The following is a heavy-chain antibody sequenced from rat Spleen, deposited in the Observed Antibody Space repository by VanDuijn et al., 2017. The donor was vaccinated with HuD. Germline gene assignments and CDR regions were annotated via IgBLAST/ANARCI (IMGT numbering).Heavy chain of an antibody. CDR3: TRGLGDY. J-gene: IGHJ2*01. Sequence: QVQLKESGPGLVQPSQTLSLTCTVSGFSLTINSVHWLRQPPGKGLEWMGGIWGDGSTSYNSVLKSRLSISRDTSERHVFLEMISRQTDDTAIYICTRGLGDYWGQGVMVTVSS. CDR2: IWGDGST. V-gene: IGHV2-1*01. CDR1: GFSLTINS. D-gene: IGHD5-1*01.